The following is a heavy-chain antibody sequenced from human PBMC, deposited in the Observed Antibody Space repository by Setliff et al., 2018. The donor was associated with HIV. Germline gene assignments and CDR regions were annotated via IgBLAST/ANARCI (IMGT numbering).Heavy chain of an antibody. J-gene: IGHJ5*02. CDR3: AREDMSHWSGFLYESSWFDT. CDR1: GASITSGS. D-gene: IGHD3-3*01. V-gene: IGHV4-61*09. CDR2: TYTNGRL. Sequence: SETLSLTCSVSGASITSGSFDWTWIRKPAGKGLEWIGHTYTNGRLNYNPSLQSRVAISMDTSRNQFSLRLSSVTAADTAVYFCAREDMSHWSGFLYESSWFDTWGRGILVTVSS.